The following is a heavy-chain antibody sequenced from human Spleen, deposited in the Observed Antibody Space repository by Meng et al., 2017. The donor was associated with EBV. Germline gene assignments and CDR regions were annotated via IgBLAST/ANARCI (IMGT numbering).Heavy chain of an antibody. CDR3: ARGLVVTALTDY. CDR1: GKTFTSYD. CDR2: MNPNSGNT. D-gene: IGHD2-21*02. V-gene: IGHV1-8*01. J-gene: IGHJ4*02. Sequence: QGQVEQFGAEVWKPGASVKVSCKASGKTFTSYDISWVRQAPGQGLEWMGWMNPNSGNTDYAQKFQGRVTMTRDTSISTAYMELSSLTSEDTAVYYCARGLVVTALTDYWGQGTLVTVSS.